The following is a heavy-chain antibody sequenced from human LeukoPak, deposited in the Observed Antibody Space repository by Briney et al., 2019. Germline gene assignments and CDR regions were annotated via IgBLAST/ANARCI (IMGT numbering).Heavy chain of an antibody. Sequence: ASVKVSCKASGYAFPHYGVQWVRQAPGQTLEWMGWIDAGNGDDTKYSQKFQARLTMTTDTSATTVYMELNSLRSEDTAVYYCARSGSNWSCDSWGQGTLVTVSS. CDR2: IDAGNGDDT. CDR1: GYAFPHYG. CDR3: ARSGSNWSCDS. J-gene: IGHJ4*02. D-gene: IGHD6-13*01. V-gene: IGHV1-3*01.